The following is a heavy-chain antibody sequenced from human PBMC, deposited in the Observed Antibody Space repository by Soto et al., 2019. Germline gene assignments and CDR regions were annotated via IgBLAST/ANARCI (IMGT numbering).Heavy chain of an antibody. CDR1: GGTFSSYA. CDR2: IIPIFGTA. J-gene: IGHJ6*02. CDR3: ARGSLLDYCGSGRPLYYYGMDV. Sequence: QVQLVQSGAEVKKPGSSVKVSCKASGGTFSSYAISWVRQAPGQGLEWMGGIIPIFGTANYAQKFQGRVTITADESTSTAYMELSSLRSEDTAVYYCARGSLLDYCGSGRPLYYYGMDVWGQGTTVTVSS. V-gene: IGHV1-69*12. D-gene: IGHD3-10*01.